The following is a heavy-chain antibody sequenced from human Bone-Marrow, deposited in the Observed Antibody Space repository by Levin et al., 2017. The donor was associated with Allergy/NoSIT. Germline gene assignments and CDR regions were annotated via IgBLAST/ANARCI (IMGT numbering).Heavy chain of an antibody. CDR3: TGMVAATLTTVDY. Sequence: GGSLRLSCAASGFTFSGSAMHWVRQASGKGLEWVGRIRSKANSYATAYAASVKGRFTISRDDSKNTAYLQMNSLKTEDTAVYYCTGMVAATLTTVDYWGQGTLVTVSS. D-gene: IGHD2-15*01. CDR1: GFTFSGSA. J-gene: IGHJ4*02. V-gene: IGHV3-73*01. CDR2: IRSKANSYAT.